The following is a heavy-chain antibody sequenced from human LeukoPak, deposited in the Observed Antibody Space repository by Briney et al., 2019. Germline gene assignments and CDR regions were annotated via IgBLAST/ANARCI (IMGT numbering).Heavy chain of an antibody. D-gene: IGHD3-10*01. CDR2: IIPIFGTA. J-gene: IGHJ6*03. CDR3: ARAPPWFAYMDV. V-gene: IGHV1-69*05. CDR1: GGTFSSYA. Sequence: SVKVSCKASGGTFSSYAISWVRQAPGQGLELMGRIIPIFGTANYAQKFQGRVTITTDESTSTAYMELSRLRSEDTAVYSCARAPPWFAYMDVWGKGATVTVSS.